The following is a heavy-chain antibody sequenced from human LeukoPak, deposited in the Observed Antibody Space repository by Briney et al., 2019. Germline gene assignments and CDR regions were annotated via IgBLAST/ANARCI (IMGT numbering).Heavy chain of an antibody. Sequence: QTGGSLRLSCAASGFTFDDYAMHWVRQAPGKGLEWVSGISRNSGSIGYADSVKGRFTISRDNAKNSLYLQMNSLRAEDTALYYCAKELYSSSWLNYYGMDVWGQGTTVTVSS. CDR1: GFTFDDYA. D-gene: IGHD6-13*01. CDR2: ISRNSGSI. J-gene: IGHJ6*02. CDR3: AKELYSSSWLNYYGMDV. V-gene: IGHV3-9*01.